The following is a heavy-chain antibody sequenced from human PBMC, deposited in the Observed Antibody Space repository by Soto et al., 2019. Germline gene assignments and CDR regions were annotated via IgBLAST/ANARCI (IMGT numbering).Heavy chain of an antibody. V-gene: IGHV1-46*03. CDR1: GYIFTSYY. J-gene: IGHJ4*02. D-gene: IGHD3-10*01. CDR3: SRVDPGETSPFDH. CDR2: INPFDGSR. Sequence: ASVKVSCKAAGYIFTSYYIDLLRQAPGQGLEWMGWINPFDGSRMFAQSFQGRVTMTRDTSTSTVYMEVSSLRSEDTAVYYCSRVDPGETSPFDHWGQGTLVTVSS.